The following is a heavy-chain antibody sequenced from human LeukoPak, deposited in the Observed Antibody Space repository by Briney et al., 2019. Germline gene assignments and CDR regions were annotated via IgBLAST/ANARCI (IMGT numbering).Heavy chain of an antibody. J-gene: IGHJ6*03. Sequence: GASVKVSCKASGYTFTSYGISWVRQAPGQGLEWMGWISAYNGNTNYAQKLQGRVTMTTDTSTSTAYMELRSLRSDDTAVYYCARVPILDIVAPDDYYMDVWGKGTTVTVSS. V-gene: IGHV1-18*01. CDR1: GYTFTSYG. D-gene: IGHD5-12*01. CDR2: ISAYNGNT. CDR3: ARVPILDIVAPDDYYMDV.